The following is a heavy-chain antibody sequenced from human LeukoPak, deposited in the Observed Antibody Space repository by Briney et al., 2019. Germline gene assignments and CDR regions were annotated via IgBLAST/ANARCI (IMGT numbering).Heavy chain of an antibody. J-gene: IGHJ4*02. V-gene: IGHV4-39*01. Sequence: PSETLSLTCTVSGGSISSSSYYWGWIRQPPGKGLVWIGSIYYSGSTYYNPSLKSRVTISVDTSKNQFSLKLSSVTAADTAVYYCASGTYSYDSSGYLRFPFDYWGQGTLVTVSS. D-gene: IGHD3-22*01. CDR3: ASGTYSYDSSGYLRFPFDY. CDR1: GGSISSSSYY. CDR2: IYYSGST.